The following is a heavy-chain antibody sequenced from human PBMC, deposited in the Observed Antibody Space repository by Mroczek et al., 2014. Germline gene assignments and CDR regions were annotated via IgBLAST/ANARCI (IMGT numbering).Heavy chain of an antibody. CDR1: GGSISSGGYY. J-gene: IGHJ6*03. CDR3: ARDRRAEGYYYYYMDV. CDR2: IYYSGST. V-gene: IGHV4-31*03. Sequence: QVQLQESGPGLVKPSQTLSLTCTVSGGSISSGGYYWSWIRQHPGKGLEWIGYIYYSGSTYYNPSLKSRVTISVDTSKNQFSLKLSSVTAADTAVYYCARDRRAEGYYYYYMDVWGKGTTVTVSS.